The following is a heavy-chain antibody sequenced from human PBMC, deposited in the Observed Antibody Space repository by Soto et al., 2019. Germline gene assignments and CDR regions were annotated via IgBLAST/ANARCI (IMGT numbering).Heavy chain of an antibody. D-gene: IGHD6-13*01. J-gene: IGHJ4*02. CDR3: ARSAAAGTYFDY. CDR1: GFTFSNYG. Sequence: GGSLRLSCAASGFTFSNYGMHWVRQAPGKGLEWVAVIWYDGSNKYYADSVKGRFTISRDNSKNTLYLQMSSLRAEDTAVYYCARSAAAGTYFDYWGQGTLFTVSS. V-gene: IGHV3-33*08. CDR2: IWYDGSNK.